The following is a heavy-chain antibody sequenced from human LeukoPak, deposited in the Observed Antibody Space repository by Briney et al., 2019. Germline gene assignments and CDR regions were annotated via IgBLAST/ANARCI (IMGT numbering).Heavy chain of an antibody. J-gene: IGHJ4*02. CDR3: ARAGEYYYDSSGYPLDY. Sequence: ASVKVSCKASGYTFTGYYMHWVRQAPGQGLGWMGWINPNSGGTNYAQKFQGWVTMTRDTSISTAYMELSRLRSDDTAVYYCARAGEYYYDSSGYPLDYWGQGTLVTVSS. D-gene: IGHD3-22*01. CDR2: INPNSGGT. V-gene: IGHV1-2*04. CDR1: GYTFTGYY.